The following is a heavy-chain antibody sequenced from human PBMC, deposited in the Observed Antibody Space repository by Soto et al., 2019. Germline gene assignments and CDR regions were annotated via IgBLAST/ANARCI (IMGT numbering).Heavy chain of an antibody. Sequence: QVQLQESGPGLVKPSGTLSLTCAVSGGSISSSNWWSWVRQPPGKGLEWIGEIYHSGSTNYNPSLKSXXTXSXXKSKNQFSLKLSSVTAADTAVYYCARTSNARWFAPWGQGTLVTVSS. CDR2: IYHSGST. V-gene: IGHV4-4*02. CDR3: ARTSNARWFAP. CDR1: GGSISSSNW. J-gene: IGHJ5*02. D-gene: IGHD4-4*01.